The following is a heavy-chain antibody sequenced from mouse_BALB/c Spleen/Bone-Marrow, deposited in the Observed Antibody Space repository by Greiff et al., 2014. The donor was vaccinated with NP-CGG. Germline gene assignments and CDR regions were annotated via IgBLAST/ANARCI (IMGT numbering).Heavy chain of an antibody. CDR1: GFTFTDYF. CDR2: IRNKPNGYTT. V-gene: IGHV7-3*02. Sequence: DVMLVESGGGLVQPGGSLRLSCTTSGFTFTDYFMTWVRQPPGKALEWSGFIRNKPNGYTTEYNPSVKGRFTISRDNSQGILYLQMNTLRAEDSAIYYCARDYSGYFDFWGQGTTLTVSS. J-gene: IGHJ2*01. CDR3: ARDYSGYFDF. D-gene: IGHD5-1*01.